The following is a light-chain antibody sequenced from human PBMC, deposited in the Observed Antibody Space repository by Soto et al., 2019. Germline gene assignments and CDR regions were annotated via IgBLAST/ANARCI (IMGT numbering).Light chain of an antibody. CDR2: EVN. V-gene: IGLV2-8*01. CDR1: SSDVGGYNY. J-gene: IGLJ2*01. Sequence: QSALTQPPSASGSPGQSVTISCNGTSSDVGGYNYVSWYQQHPGKDPNLLIYEVNKRPSGVPDRFSGSKSGNTASLTVSGLQAEDEADYYCSSHAGSNLVVFGGGTKLTVL. CDR3: SSHAGSNLVV.